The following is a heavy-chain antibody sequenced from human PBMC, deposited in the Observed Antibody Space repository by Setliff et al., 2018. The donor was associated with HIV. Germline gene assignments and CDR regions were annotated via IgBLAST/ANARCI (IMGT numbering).Heavy chain of an antibody. V-gene: IGHV1-2*06. D-gene: IGHD3-22*01. CDR1: GYTFTAYY. Sequence: ASVKVSCKASGYTFTAYYMHWVRQAPGQGLEWMGRINLDSGYTDYALKFQGRVTMTRDTSITTGYMEVSRLRSDDTAVYYRARDFDKEGYWGQGTLVTVSS. CDR3: ARDFDKEGY. J-gene: IGHJ4*02. CDR2: INLDSGYT.